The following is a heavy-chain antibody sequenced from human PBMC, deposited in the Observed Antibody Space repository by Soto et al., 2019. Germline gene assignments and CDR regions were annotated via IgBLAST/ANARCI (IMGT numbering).Heavy chain of an antibody. CDR2: ISYDGSNK. Sequence: PGGSLRLSCAASGFTFSSYGMHWVRQAPGKGLEWVAVISYDGSNKYYADSVKGRFTISRDNSKNTLYLQMNSLRAEDTAVYYCAKYGSSTLKRNYYYGMDVWGQGTTVTVSS. CDR3: AKYGSSTLKRNYYYGMDV. D-gene: IGHD2-2*01. V-gene: IGHV3-30*18. CDR1: GFTFSSYG. J-gene: IGHJ6*02.